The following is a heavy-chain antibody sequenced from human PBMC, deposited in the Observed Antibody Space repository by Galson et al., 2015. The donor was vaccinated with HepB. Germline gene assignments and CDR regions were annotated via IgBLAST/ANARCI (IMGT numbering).Heavy chain of an antibody. V-gene: IGHV3-23*01. CDR2: IRDTGGST. J-gene: IGHJ4*02. CDR3: AKGVGGWYLQWDFDY. D-gene: IGHD6-19*01. Sequence: SLRLSCAASGFPFSSYAMSWVRRAPGKGLEWVSAIRDTGGSTYCADSVKGRCTISRDNSKNILYLQVNSLRAEDTAIYYCAKGVGGWYLQWDFDYWGQGTLVTVSS. CDR1: GFPFSSYA.